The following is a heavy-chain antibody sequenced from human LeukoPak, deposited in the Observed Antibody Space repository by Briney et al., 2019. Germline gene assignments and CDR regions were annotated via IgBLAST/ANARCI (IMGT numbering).Heavy chain of an antibody. Sequence: PSETLSLTCAVSGVTISSSSYYWGWIRQPPGRGLEWIGSIYYSGSTYYIPSLMRRVTLSADTSKTQFSLKLSTVTAADTAVYYCARQRIAVAGTHFDYWGQGTLVTVSS. V-gene: IGHV4-39*01. CDR3: ARQRIAVAGTHFDY. CDR1: GVTISSSSYY. J-gene: IGHJ4*02. CDR2: IYYSGST. D-gene: IGHD6-19*01.